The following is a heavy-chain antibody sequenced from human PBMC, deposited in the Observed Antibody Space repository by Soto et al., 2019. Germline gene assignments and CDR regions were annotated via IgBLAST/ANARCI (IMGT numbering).Heavy chain of an antibody. V-gene: IGHV1-46*01. CDR3: ARPLHDFWSGYYISGYYFDY. D-gene: IGHD3-3*01. J-gene: IGHJ4*02. CDR2: INPSGGSA. CDR1: GYTFTTYY. Sequence: GASVKVSCKASGYTFTTYYMHWVRQAPGQGLEWMGIINPSGGSASYARRFQGRVTMTRDTSTSTVYMELGSLRSEDTAVYYCARPLHDFWSGYYISGYYFDYWGQGTLVTVSS.